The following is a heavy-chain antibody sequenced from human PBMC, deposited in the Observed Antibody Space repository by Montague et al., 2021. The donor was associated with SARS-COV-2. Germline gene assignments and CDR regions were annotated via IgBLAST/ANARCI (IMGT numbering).Heavy chain of an antibody. CDR1: GGSISNGGYY. V-gene: IGHV4-61*08. CDR2: IYYSGST. Sequence: SETLSLTCTVSGGSISNGGYYWSWIRQPPGKGLEWIGYIYYSGSTNYNPSLKSRVTISVDTSKNQFSLELTSVTAADTAVYYCARGRDGYYHRSALFDYWGQGNLGPGSS. J-gene: IGHJ4*02. CDR3: ARGRDGYYHRSALFDY. D-gene: IGHD3-22*01.